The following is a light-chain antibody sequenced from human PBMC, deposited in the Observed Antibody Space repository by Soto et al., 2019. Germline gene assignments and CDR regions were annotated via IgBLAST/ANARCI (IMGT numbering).Light chain of an antibody. CDR3: ATWDDSLNGWV. CDR2: TNN. CDR1: SSNIGSSN. J-gene: IGLJ3*02. V-gene: IGLV1-44*01. Sequence: QPVLTQPPSASGTPGQRVTISCSGSSSNIGSSNVNWYQQLPGTAPKVLMYTNNQRPSGVPDRFSGSKSGTSASLAISGVQSEDEADYYCATWDDSLNGWVFGGGTQLTVL.